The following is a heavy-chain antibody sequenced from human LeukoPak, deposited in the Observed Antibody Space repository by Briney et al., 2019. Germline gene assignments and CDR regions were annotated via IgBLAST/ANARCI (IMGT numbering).Heavy chain of an antibody. CDR3: ARGRGLHIVVVTATGPFDY. Sequence: PGGSLRLSCAASGFTFRSYSMHWVRQAPGKGLEWVSAISGSGGSTYYADSVKGRFTISRDNSKNTLYLQTNSLRAEDTAVYYCARGRGLHIVVVTATGPFDYWGQGTLVTVSS. V-gene: IGHV3-23*01. D-gene: IGHD2-21*02. J-gene: IGHJ4*02. CDR1: GFTFRSYS. CDR2: ISGSGGST.